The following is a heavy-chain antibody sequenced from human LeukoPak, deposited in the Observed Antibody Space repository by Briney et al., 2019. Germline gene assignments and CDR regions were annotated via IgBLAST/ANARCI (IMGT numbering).Heavy chain of an antibody. J-gene: IGHJ4*02. V-gene: IGHV4-39*01. CDR3: AKSGGYGLIDY. CDR1: GGSISSDSHY. D-gene: IGHD1-26*01. Sequence: PSETLSLTCTVSGGSISSDSHYWGWIRQPPGKGLEWIGEINHSGSTNYNPSLKSRVTISVDTSKNQFSLKLSSVTAADTAMYYCAKSGGYGLIDYWGQGTLVTVSS. CDR2: INHSGST.